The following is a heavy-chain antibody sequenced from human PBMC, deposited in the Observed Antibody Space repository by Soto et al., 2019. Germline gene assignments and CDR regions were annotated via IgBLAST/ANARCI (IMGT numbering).Heavy chain of an antibody. CDR3: ARSTDSSGWRFDY. CDR2: IYYSGGT. CDR1: GGSISSGGYY. D-gene: IGHD6-19*01. J-gene: IGHJ4*02. Sequence: PSETLSLPCTVSGGSISSGGYYWSWIRQPPGKGLEWIGYIYYSGGTYYNPSLKSRVTISVDTSKNQFSLKLSPVTAADTAVYYCARSTDSSGWRFDYWGQGTQVTVSS. V-gene: IGHV4-30-4*02.